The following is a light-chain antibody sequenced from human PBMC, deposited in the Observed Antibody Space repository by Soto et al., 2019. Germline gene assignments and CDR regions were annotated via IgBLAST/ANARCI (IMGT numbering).Light chain of an antibody. V-gene: IGKV3-20*01. CDR3: QQYFTAPQT. CDR2: GAS. Sequence: EIVLTHAAATLSYSPGERATLSCRASQSVSSYLAWYQQKPGQAPRLLIYGASSRATGIPDRFSGGGSGTDFTLTISRLEPEDFAVYYCQQYFTAPQTFGQGTMVDIK. J-gene: IGKJ1*01. CDR1: QSVSSY.